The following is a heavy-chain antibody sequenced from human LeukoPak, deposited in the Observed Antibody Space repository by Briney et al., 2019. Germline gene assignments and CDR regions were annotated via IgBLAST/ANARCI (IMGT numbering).Heavy chain of an antibody. CDR2: SYYSGST. Sequence: SETLSLTCTVSGASVSGSAYYWGWIRQPPGKGLEWIVNSYYSGSTYYTESLESRVTISIDTSKNQFSLKLNSVTAADTAMYYCAKSGGYGLIDYWGQGTLVTVSS. CDR3: AKSGGYGLIDY. CDR1: GASVSGSAYY. D-gene: IGHD1-26*01. V-gene: IGHV4-39*01. J-gene: IGHJ4*02.